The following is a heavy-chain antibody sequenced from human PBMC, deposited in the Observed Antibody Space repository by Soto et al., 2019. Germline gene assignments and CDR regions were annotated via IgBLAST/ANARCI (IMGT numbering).Heavy chain of an antibody. J-gene: IGHJ4*02. CDR3: AKVPGYGGY. CDR2: ISYDGSNK. D-gene: IGHD5-12*01. Sequence: GGSLRLSCAASGFTFSSYGMHWVRQAPGKGLEWVAVISYDGSNKYYADSVKGRFTISRDNSKNTLYLQMNSLRAEDTAVYYCAKVPGYGGYWGQGTLVTVSS. V-gene: IGHV3-30*18. CDR1: GFTFSSYG.